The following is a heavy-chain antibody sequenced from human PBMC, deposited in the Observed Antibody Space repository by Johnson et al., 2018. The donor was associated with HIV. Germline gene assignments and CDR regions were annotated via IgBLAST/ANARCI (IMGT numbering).Heavy chain of an antibody. Sequence: QVHLVESGGGLVKPGGSLRLSCAASGFAFSDCYMSWIRQAPGKGLEWISYISSSDSTIYYADSVKGRFTISRDNSKNTLYLQMNSLRAEDTAVYYCAKARGYDPYDAFDIWGQGTMVTVSS. CDR2: ISSSDSTI. V-gene: IGHV3-11*04. D-gene: IGHD5-12*01. CDR1: GFAFSDCY. CDR3: AKARGYDPYDAFDI. J-gene: IGHJ3*02.